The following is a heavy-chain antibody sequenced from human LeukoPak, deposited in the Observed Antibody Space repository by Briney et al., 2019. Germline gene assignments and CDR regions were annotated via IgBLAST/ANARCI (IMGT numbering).Heavy chain of an antibody. Sequence: GGSLRLSCAASGFTFSSYTMYWVRQAPGKGLEWVSYISSSSSTIYYADSVKGRFTISRDNAKNSLYLQMNSLRAEDTAVYYCARQQTYYYDSRVIYFDYWGQGTLVTVSS. CDR1: GFTFSSYT. CDR2: ISSSSSTI. CDR3: ARQQTYYYDSRVIYFDY. D-gene: IGHD3-22*01. J-gene: IGHJ4*02. V-gene: IGHV3-48*01.